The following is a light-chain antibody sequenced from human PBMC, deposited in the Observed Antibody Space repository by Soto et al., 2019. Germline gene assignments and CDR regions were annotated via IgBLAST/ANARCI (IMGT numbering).Light chain of an antibody. Sequence: QSVLTQPASVSGSPGQSITISCTGTSSDVGSYNYVSWYQQHPGKAPGLMIYASSNRPSGVSHRFSGSRSGNTASLTISGLQAEDEADYLCSSYTSGSTFYVFARGTKVTVL. J-gene: IGLJ1*01. CDR3: SSYTSGSTFYV. CDR1: SSDVGSYNY. CDR2: ASS. V-gene: IGLV2-14*01.